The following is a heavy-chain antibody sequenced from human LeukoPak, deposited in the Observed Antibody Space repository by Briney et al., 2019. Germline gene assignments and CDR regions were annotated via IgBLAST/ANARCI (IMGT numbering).Heavy chain of an antibody. CDR1: GGTFSSYA. V-gene: IGHV1-69*05. Sequence: ASVKVSCKASGGTFSSYAISWVRQAPGQGLEWMGGIIPIFGTANYAQKFQGRVTITTDESTGTAYMELSSLRSEDTAVYYCASPPRGGYYYYMDVWGKGTTVTVSS. CDR2: IIPIFGTA. D-gene: IGHD3-16*01. CDR3: ASPPRGGYYYYMDV. J-gene: IGHJ6*03.